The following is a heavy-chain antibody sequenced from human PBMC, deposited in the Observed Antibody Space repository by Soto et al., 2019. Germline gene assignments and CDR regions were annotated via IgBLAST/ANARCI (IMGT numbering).Heavy chain of an antibody. CDR2: IIPILGIA. CDR1: GGTFSSYT. CDR3: ARHYLEMTTEPCGDDY. D-gene: IGHD4-4*01. Sequence: QVQLVQSGAEVKKPGSSVKVSCKASGGTFSSYTISWVRQAPGQGLEWMGRIIPILGIANYAQKFQGRVTITADKSTSTAYMELSSLRSEDTAVYYCARHYLEMTTEPCGDDYWGQGTLVTVSS. V-gene: IGHV1-69*02. J-gene: IGHJ4*02.